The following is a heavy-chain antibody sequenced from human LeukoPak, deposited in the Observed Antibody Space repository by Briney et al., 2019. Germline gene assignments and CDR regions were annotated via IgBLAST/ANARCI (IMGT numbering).Heavy chain of an antibody. J-gene: IGHJ4*02. CDR2: IRSKAYGGTT. CDR3: MTYYYGSGSYLGSDY. V-gene: IGHV3-49*03. Sequence: GGSLRLSCTASGFTFGDYAMSWFRQAPGKGLEWVGFIRSKAYGGTTEYAASVKGRFTISRDDSKSIAYLQMNSLKTEDTAVYYCMTYYYGSGSYLGSDYWGQGTLVTVS. D-gene: IGHD3-10*01. CDR1: GFTFGDYA.